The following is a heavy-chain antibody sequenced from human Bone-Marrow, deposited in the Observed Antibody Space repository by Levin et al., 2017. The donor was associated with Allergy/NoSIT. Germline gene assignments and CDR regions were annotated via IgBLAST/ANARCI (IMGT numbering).Heavy chain of an antibody. CDR2: TNQDGSDK. CDR1: GFTFSNYW. V-gene: IGHV3-7*01. Sequence: GESLKISCTASGFTFSNYWMTWVRQAPGKGLEWVASTNQDGSDKYYVDSVKGRFTISRDNVKISLFLQLNSLRAEDTAVYYCARGRSMDVWGQGTTVTVSS. J-gene: IGHJ6*02. CDR3: ARGRSMDV.